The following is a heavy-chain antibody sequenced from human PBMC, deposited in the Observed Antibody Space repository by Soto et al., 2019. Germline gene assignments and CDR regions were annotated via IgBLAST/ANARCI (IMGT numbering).Heavy chain of an antibody. CDR2: ISAYNGKT. J-gene: IGHJ4*02. D-gene: IGHD3-9*01. Sequence: ASVKVSCKASGYPFTNYGFSWVRQAPGQGPEWMGWISAYNGKTNYAQKFQGRVTMTTDTPTNTGYMELRSLTSDDTAVYYCARQNDPYYDILTGYYLYFDYWGQGTLVTVSS. V-gene: IGHV1-18*01. CDR1: GYPFTNYG. CDR3: ARQNDPYYDILTGYYLYFDY.